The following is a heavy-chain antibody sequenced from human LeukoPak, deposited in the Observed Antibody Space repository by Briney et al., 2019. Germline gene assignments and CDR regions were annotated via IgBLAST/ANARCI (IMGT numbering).Heavy chain of an antibody. D-gene: IGHD6-19*01. Sequence: PGTPLRLSCVASGFSFSNHGMHWVRQAPGKGLEWVSVIASDEGAKFYADSVKGRFTLSRDNPKNMFFLQMNLLTVEDTAIYYCAREATWGQWYFDHWGQGTPVTVSS. V-gene: IGHV3-30*03. CDR2: IASDEGAK. J-gene: IGHJ4*02. CDR1: GFSFSNHG. CDR3: AREATWGQWYFDH.